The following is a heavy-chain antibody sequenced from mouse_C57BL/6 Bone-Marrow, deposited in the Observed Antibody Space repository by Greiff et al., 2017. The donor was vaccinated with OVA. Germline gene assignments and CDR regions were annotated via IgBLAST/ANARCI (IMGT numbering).Heavy chain of an antibody. D-gene: IGHD1-1*01. V-gene: IGHV5-2*03. CDR2: INSDGGST. J-gene: IGHJ1*03. CDR3: ARQRYSSSYWYFDV. Sequence: EVKLEESGGGVVQPGESLKLSCESNEYEFPSHDMSWVRKTPEKRLELVAAINSDGGSTYYPDTMERRFIISRDNTKQILYLQMSSLRSKDTALDYGARQRYSSSYWYFDVWGTGTTVTVSS. CDR1: EYEFPSHD.